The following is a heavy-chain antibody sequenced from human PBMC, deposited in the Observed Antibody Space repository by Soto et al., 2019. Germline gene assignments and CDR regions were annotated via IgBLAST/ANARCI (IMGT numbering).Heavy chain of an antibody. Sequence: SVKVSCKASGGTYNNYVINWVRQAPGQGLEWMGGIIPIFGTANYAQKFQGRVTITADKSTSTAYMELNSLRSEDTAVYYCAGRCDSTSCLAHFDYWGQGTLVTVSS. V-gene: IGHV1-69*06. D-gene: IGHD2-2*01. CDR1: GGTYNNYV. J-gene: IGHJ4*02. CDR3: AGRCDSTSCLAHFDY. CDR2: IIPIFGTA.